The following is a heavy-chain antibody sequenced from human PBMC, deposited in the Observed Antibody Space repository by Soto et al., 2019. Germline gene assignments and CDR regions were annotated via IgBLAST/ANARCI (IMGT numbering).Heavy chain of an antibody. D-gene: IGHD1-26*01. Sequence: PSETLSLTCSVSGGSVSCGGYYWSWIRQLPGKGLEWIGYIYYTGSTFYNPSLKSRVTILLDTSKSQFSLKLTSVTAADTAMYYCAGSPARSIFDYWGQGTLVTVSS. CDR3: AGSPARSIFDY. CDR2: IYYTGST. CDR1: GGSVSCGGYY. V-gene: IGHV4-31*03. J-gene: IGHJ4*02.